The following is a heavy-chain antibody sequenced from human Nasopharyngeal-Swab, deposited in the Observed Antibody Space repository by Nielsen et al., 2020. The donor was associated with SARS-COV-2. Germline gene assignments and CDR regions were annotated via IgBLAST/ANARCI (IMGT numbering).Heavy chain of an antibody. D-gene: IGHD3-3*01. CDR3: AKYAHYDFLSGYHLGWFDP. CDR2: FSYSVIT. Sequence: WIRQPPGKGLEWIGDFSYSVITHYNASLKSRVTISLDTSKNQFSLKLNSVTAADTAVYYCAKYAHYDFLSGYHLGWFDPWGRGTLVTVSS. V-gene: IGHV4-59*01. J-gene: IGHJ5*02.